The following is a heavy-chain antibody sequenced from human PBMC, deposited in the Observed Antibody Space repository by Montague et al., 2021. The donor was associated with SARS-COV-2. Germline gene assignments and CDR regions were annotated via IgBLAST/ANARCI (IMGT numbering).Heavy chain of an antibody. CDR3: GLGPGFAVGNHYYFSYGLDV. CDR1: GGSIRSSSHF. V-gene: IGHV4-39*07. CDR2: ISYSGST. Sequence: SETLSLTCTVSGGSIRSSSHFWGWFRQPPGQRLEWIGTISYSGSTYYSPSLKSRVIISTDTSKNQFSLNLRSVTAADTAVYFCGLGPGFAVGNHYYFSYGLDVWGLGTTVTVSS. J-gene: IGHJ6*02. D-gene: IGHD1-14*01.